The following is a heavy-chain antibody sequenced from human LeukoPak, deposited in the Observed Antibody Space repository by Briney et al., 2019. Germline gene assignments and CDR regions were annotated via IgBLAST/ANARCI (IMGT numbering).Heavy chain of an antibody. Sequence: ASVKVSCKASGDIFTSYYMHWVRQAPGQGLEWMGIINPNGGSTSYAQKFQGRVTMTRDMSTSTVYMELSSLRSEDTAVYYCARGGIAVAGDYWGQGTLVTVSS. CDR2: INPNGGST. CDR1: GDIFTSYY. D-gene: IGHD6-19*01. CDR3: ARGGIAVAGDY. J-gene: IGHJ4*02. V-gene: IGHV1-46*01.